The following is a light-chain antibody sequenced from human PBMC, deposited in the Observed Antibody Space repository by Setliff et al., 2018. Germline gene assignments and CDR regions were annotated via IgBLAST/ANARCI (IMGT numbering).Light chain of an antibody. J-gene: IGLJ1*01. CDR1: SSNIGSHS. V-gene: IGLV1-44*01. CDR2: KNS. Sequence: QSVLTQPPSASGTPGQRVTISCSGSSSNIGSHSVSWYQQLPGTAPKLLIYKNSQRSSGVPDRFSGSKSGNTASLTVSGLQAEDEADYYCSSYAGSLYVFGTGTKVTVL. CDR3: SSYAGSLYV.